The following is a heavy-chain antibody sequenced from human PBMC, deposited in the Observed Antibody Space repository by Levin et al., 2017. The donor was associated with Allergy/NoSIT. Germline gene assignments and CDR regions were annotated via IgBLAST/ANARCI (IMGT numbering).Heavy chain of an antibody. D-gene: IGHD3-22*01. CDR2: IFSSDKK. CDR3: ARRRNYYDSSVHSCFLPWVCDI. J-gene: IGHJ3*02. Sequence: SGPTLVKPTETLTLTCTVSGFSLSNPRMGVSWIRQPPGKALEWLAHIFSSDKKSYSTSLKTRLTISKDTSKSQVILTMTNVDHVDAVAYYCARRRNYYDSSVHSCFLPWVCDIWGQGTMVTVSS. CDR1: GFSLSNPRMG. V-gene: IGHV2-26*01.